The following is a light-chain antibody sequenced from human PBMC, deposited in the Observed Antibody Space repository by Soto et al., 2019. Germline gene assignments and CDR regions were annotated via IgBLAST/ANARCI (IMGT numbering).Light chain of an antibody. V-gene: IGKV3-20*01. J-gene: IGKJ4*01. Sequence: EIVLTQSPGTLSLSPGERATLSCRASQSVPRSYLAWYQQKPGQAPRLLIYGTSSRATGIPDRFSGSGSGTEFTLTISSLQSEDFAVYYCQQYYNWPLTFGGGTKVDIK. CDR3: QQYYNWPLT. CDR2: GTS. CDR1: QSVPRSY.